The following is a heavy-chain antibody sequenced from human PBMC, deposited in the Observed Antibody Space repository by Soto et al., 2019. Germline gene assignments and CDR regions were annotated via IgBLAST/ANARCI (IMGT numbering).Heavy chain of an antibody. D-gene: IGHD4-17*01. J-gene: IGHJ3*02. Sequence: GGALRLSFAASGFTFSIYAMHWVLQAPGNGLEYVSGITSNGGSTYNAASVNGTLTIPRDNSKNPLYLQPPSLRAEDMAVYYCERARIAKVTTSAFDIWGQGTMVT. CDR1: GFTFSIYA. V-gene: IGHV3-64*02. CDR2: ITSNGGST. CDR3: ERARIAKVTTSAFDI.